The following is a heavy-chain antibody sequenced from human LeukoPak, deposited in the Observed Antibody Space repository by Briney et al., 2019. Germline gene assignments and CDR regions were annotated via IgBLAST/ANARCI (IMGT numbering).Heavy chain of an antibody. D-gene: IGHD3-3*01. J-gene: IGHJ5*02. CDR2: INHSGST. CDR3: ARGVTIFGVVILAPYNWFDP. Sequence: PSETLSLTCAVYGGSFSGYYWSWIRQPPGKGLEWIGEINHSGSTNYNPSLKSRDTISVDTSKNQFSLKLSSVTAADTAVYYCARGVTIFGVVILAPYNWFDPWGQGTLVTVSS. V-gene: IGHV4-34*01. CDR1: GGSFSGYY.